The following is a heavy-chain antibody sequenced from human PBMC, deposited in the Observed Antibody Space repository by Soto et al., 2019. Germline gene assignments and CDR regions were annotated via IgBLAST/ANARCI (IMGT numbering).Heavy chain of an antibody. Sequence: SETLSLTCAVSGGSISSGGYSWSWIRQPPGKGLEWIGYIYHSGSTYYNPSLKSRVTISVDRSKNQFSLKLSSVTAADTAVYYCARGRFDVIAGGTSYYLDFWGQGTLVTVSS. CDR2: IYHSGST. J-gene: IGHJ4*02. V-gene: IGHV4-30-2*01. CDR1: GGSISSGGYS. D-gene: IGHD6-13*01. CDR3: ARGRFDVIAGGTSYYLDF.